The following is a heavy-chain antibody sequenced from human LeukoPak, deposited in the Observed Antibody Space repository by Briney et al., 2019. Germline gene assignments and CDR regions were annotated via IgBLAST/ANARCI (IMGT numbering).Heavy chain of an antibody. CDR2: ISNNGGST. Sequence: GGSRRLSCAASGFTFSSYAMHWVRQAPGKGLEYVSAISNNGGSTYYANSVKGRFTISRDNSKNTLYLQMGSLRAEDMAVYYCARVPGGPARDLNYWGQGSLVTVSS. CDR3: ARVPGGPARDLNY. V-gene: IGHV3-64*01. CDR1: GFTFSSYA. J-gene: IGHJ4*02. D-gene: IGHD3-16*01.